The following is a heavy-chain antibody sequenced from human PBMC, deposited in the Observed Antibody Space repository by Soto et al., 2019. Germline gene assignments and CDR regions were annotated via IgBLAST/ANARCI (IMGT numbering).Heavy chain of an antibody. J-gene: IGHJ5*02. CDR1: GFRFDDYA. D-gene: IGHD6-13*01. CDR3: AKDPLRYSSSWYLEWWFDP. CDR2: ITGSGDST. V-gene: IGHV3-23*01. Sequence: AGGSLRLSCAASGFRFDDYALSWVRQAPGKGLEWVSSITGSGDSTYYAVSVKGRFTISRDNSKNTVYLQMNSLRVEDTAVYYCAKDPLRYSSSWYLEWWFDPWGQGTLVTVS.